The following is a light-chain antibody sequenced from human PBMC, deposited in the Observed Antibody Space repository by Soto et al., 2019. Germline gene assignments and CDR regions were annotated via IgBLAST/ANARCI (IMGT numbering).Light chain of an antibody. CDR3: QQTYSTLNS. CDR1: QSIRTC. CDR2: TAS. Sequence: DIQVTQSPSSLSASVGDRVTITCRASQSIRTCLNWYQQRPGKPPKLLIHTASTLQRGVPSRFSGSGSGTDFTLTISSLQPEDFATYYCQQTYSTLNSFGQGTKLEI. J-gene: IGKJ2*03. V-gene: IGKV1-39*01.